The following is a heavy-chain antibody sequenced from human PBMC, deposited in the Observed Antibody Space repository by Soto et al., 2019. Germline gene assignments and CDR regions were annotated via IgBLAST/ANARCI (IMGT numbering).Heavy chain of an antibody. CDR1: GGSISSYY. CDR3: ARSPWDYYGSGSYPHYYYYMDV. CDR2: IYYSGST. J-gene: IGHJ6*03. D-gene: IGHD3-10*01. V-gene: IGHV4-59*01. Sequence: SETLSLTCTVSGGSISSYYWSWIRQPPGKGLEWIGYIYYSGSTNYNPSLKSRVTISVDTSKNQFSLKLSSVTAADTAVYYCARSPWDYYGSGSYPHYYYYMDVWGKGTKVTVSS.